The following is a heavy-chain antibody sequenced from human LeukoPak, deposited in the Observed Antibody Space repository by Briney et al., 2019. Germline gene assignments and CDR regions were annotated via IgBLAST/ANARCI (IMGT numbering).Heavy chain of an antibody. V-gene: IGHV4-39*01. D-gene: IGHD3-10*01. CDR3: ATLGGVRARYYYYGMDV. CDR1: GGSIGSSSYY. Sequence: SETLSLTCTVSGGSIGSSSYYWGWIRQPPGKGLEWIGSIYYSGSTYYNPSLKSRVTISVDTSKNQFSLKLSSVTAADTAVYYCATLGGVRARYYYYGMDVWGQGTTVTVSS. J-gene: IGHJ6*02. CDR2: IYYSGST.